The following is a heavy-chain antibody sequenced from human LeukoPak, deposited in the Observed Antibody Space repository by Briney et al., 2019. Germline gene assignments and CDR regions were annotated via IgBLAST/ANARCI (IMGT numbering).Heavy chain of an antibody. D-gene: IGHD2/OR15-2a*01. J-gene: IGHJ4*02. CDR2: VYHSGIT. V-gene: IGHV4-39*07. Sequence: SETLSLTCTVSGDSITNTNYYWAWIRQSPGEGLEWIGSVYHSGITYYTPSLKSRVSISVDTSKNQLSLKVTSVTAPDTAVYYCAREWQYQFDYWGQGSLVTVSS. CDR1: GDSITNTNYY. CDR3: AREWQYQFDY.